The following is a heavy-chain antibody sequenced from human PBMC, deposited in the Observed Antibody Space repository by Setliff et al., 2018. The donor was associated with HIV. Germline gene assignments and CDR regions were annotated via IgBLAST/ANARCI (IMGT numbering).Heavy chain of an antibody. V-gene: IGHV3-7*01. CDR3: AKDPGSSWHARRLRPPLA. D-gene: IGHD6-13*01. J-gene: IGHJ5*02. Sequence: GGSLRLSCAASGFTFSDFWMYWVRQAPGKGLEWVANISPEGNKKYYADSVKGRFTISRDNSKNTLYLQMNSLSAEDTAVYYCAKDPGSSWHARRLRPPLAWGQGTLVTVSS. CDR1: GFTFSDFW. CDR2: ISPEGNKK.